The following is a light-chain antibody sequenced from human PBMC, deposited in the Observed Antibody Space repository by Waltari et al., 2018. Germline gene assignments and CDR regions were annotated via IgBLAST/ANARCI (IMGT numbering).Light chain of an antibody. Sequence: DIVMTQSPDSLAVSLGERATINCKSSQSVLYRSNNKHSVAWYQQKPGQSPKLLIYWSSTRESGVPDRFSGGGSGTDCTLTISSLQADDVAIYYCQQYYSLPTFGGGTKVEI. J-gene: IGKJ4*01. CDR1: QSVLYRSNNKHS. V-gene: IGKV4-1*01. CDR3: QQYYSLPT. CDR2: WSS.